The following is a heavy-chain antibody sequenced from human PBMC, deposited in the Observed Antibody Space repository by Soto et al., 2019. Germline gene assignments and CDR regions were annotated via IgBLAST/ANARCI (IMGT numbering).Heavy chain of an antibody. J-gene: IGHJ4*02. Sequence: QVQLVQSGAEVKKPGASVKVSCKASGYTFTSYAMHWVRQAPGQRLEWMGWINAGNGKTKYSQKFQGRVTITRDTSASTAYMELSSLRSEDTAVYYCARGYDYGDYPLDYWGQGTLVTVSS. D-gene: IGHD4-17*01. CDR3: ARGYDYGDYPLDY. V-gene: IGHV1-3*01. CDR2: INAGNGKT. CDR1: GYTFTSYA.